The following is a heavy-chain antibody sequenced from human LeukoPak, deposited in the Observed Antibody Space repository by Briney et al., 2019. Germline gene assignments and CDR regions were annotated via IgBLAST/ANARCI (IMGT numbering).Heavy chain of an antibody. D-gene: IGHD3-16*02. CDR2: IYYSGNN. V-gene: IGHV4-61*08. CDR1: GVSVGSAGYY. CDR3: ARSQSQSGSYRYYFAF. Sequence: SETLSLTCRVSGVSVGSAGYYWTWLRQPPGKGLEWIGFIYYSGNNNYNTFLKRRVTMSLDPSNNQFSLRLSSVTAADTAVYYCARSQSQSGSYRYYFAFWGQGTLVTVSS. J-gene: IGHJ4*02.